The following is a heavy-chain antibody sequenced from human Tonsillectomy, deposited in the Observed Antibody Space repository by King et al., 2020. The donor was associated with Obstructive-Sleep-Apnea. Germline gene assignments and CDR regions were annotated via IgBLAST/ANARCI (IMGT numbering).Heavy chain of an antibody. Sequence: EQLVQSGGGVVQPGRSLRLSCAASGFTFSSYAMHWVRQAPGKGLEWVAVISYDGSNKYYADSVKGRFTISRDNSKNTLYLQMNSLRAEDTAVYYCARDSHPVTMIVLVAPLDYWGQGTLVTVSS. CDR1: GFTFSSYA. CDR2: ISYDGSNK. CDR3: ARDSHPVTMIVLVAPLDY. D-gene: IGHD3-22*01. V-gene: IGHV3-30-3*01. J-gene: IGHJ4*02.